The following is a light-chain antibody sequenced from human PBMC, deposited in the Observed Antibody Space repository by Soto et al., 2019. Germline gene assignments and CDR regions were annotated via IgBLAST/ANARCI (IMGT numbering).Light chain of an antibody. CDR3: SSNTSSSTRHVV. CDR1: SSDGGGYNY. J-gene: IGLJ2*01. CDR2: DVS. Sequence: QSVLTQPASVSGSPGQSITISCTGTSSDGGGYNYVSWYQQHPGKAPKLMIYDVSNRPSGVSNRFSGSKSGNTASLTISGLQAEDEADYYCSSNTSSSTRHVVFGGGTKLTVL. V-gene: IGLV2-14*01.